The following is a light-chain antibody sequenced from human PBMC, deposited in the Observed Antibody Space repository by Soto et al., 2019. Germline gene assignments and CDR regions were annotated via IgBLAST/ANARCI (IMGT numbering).Light chain of an antibody. V-gene: IGKV3-15*01. CDR2: GAS. Sequence: EVVITHSPATLSFSPVERATLSCRASQSVSSNLAWYQQKPGQAPRLLIYGASTRATGIPARFSGRGSGTEFTLTISSLQSEDFAVYYCQQYNDWPPYSFGQGTKVDIK. CDR1: QSVSSN. J-gene: IGKJ2*03. CDR3: QQYNDWPPYS.